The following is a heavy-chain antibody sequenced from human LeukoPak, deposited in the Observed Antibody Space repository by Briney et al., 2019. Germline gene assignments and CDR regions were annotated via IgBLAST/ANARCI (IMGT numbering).Heavy chain of an antibody. V-gene: IGHV3-66*01. CDR3: ARDANDDFWSGYPES. J-gene: IGHJ4*02. CDR2: IYSGGST. Sequence: GGSLRLSCAASGFTVSSNYMSWVRQAPGKGLEWVSVIYSGGSTYYADSVKGRFTISRDNSKNTLYLQMNSLRAEDTAVYYCARDANDDFWSGYPESWGQGTLVTVSP. CDR1: GFTVSSNY. D-gene: IGHD3-3*01.